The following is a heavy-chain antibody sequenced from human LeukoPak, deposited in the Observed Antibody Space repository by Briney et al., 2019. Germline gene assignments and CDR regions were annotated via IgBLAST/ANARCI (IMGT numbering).Heavy chain of an antibody. Sequence: GGSLRLPCAASGFTFDDYGLSWVRHAPGKGLEWVSTINWNGGSTGYADSVKGRFTISRDNAKNSLYLQMNSLRAEDTAVYYCARDDDSRGMDVWGKGTTVTVSS. V-gene: IGHV3-20*04. CDR2: INWNGGST. CDR3: ARDDDSRGMDV. CDR1: GFTFDDYG. J-gene: IGHJ6*04. D-gene: IGHD6-13*01.